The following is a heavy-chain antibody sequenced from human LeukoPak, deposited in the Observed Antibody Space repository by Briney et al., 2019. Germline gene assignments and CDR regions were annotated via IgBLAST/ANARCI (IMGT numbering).Heavy chain of an antibody. J-gene: IGHJ6*02. Sequence: SETLSLTCTVSRGFTSSYYWSWIRQPPGKGLEWIGYIHYSGSTNYNPSLKSRVTISVDTSKNQLSLKLTSMTAADTAVYYCARELGATVVNYGMNVWGQGTTVTVSS. CDR3: ARELGATVVNYGMNV. CDR1: RGFTSSYY. CDR2: IHYSGST. D-gene: IGHD4-23*01. V-gene: IGHV4-59*01.